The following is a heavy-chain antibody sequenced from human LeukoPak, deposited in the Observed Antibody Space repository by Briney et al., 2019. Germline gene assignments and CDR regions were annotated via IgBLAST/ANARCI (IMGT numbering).Heavy chain of an antibody. CDR2: INPNSGGT. V-gene: IGHV1-2*04. CDR1: GYTFTGYY. CDR3: ARDFYSGSYYFDY. D-gene: IGHD1-26*01. Sequence: ASVKVSCKASGYTFTGYYMHWVRQAPGQGLEWMGWINPNSGGTNYAQKFQGWVTMTRDTSISTAYMELSRLRSDDTAVYYCARDFYSGSYYFDYWGQGTLVTVSS. J-gene: IGHJ4*02.